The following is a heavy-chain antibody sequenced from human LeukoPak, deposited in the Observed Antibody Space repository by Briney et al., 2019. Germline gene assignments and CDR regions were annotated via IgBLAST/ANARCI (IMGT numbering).Heavy chain of an antibody. V-gene: IGHV1-46*01. CDR1: GYTFTGYY. D-gene: IGHD3-22*01. CDR3: ARDRLYYYDSSGYYYMGYFDY. CDR2: INPSGGST. J-gene: IGHJ4*02. Sequence: EASVKVSCKASGYTFTGYYMHWVRQAPGQGLEWMGIINPSGGSTSYAQKFQGRVTMTRDMSTSTVYMELSSLRSEDTAVYYCARDRLYYYDSSGYYYMGYFDYWGQGTLVTVSS.